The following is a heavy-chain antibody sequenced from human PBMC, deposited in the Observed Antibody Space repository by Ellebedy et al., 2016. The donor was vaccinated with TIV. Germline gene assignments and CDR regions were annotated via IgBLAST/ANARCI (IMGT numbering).Heavy chain of an antibody. J-gene: IGHJ4*02. Sequence: PGGSLRLSCAASGLTFSNYWMHWVRQAPGKGLEWVSHISSDGSYTPYVDSVKGRFTISGDNANNTLYLQMNSLRADDTSVYYCVIDRPGNSANADYWGQGTLVTVSS. CDR1: GLTFSNYW. D-gene: IGHD4-23*01. V-gene: IGHV3-74*01. CDR3: VIDRPGNSANADY. CDR2: ISSDGSYT.